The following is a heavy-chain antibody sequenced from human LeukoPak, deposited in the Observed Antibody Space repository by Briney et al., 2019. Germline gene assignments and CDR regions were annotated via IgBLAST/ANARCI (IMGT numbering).Heavy chain of an antibody. Sequence: GGSRGLSCAASGFTFSSYSMNWFRQAPGKGLEWVSSISSSSSYIYYADSAKGRFTISRDNAKNSLYLQMNSLRAEDTAVYYCARGKTYYDFWSGYYDYWGQGTLVTVSS. CDR1: GFTFSSYS. CDR3: ARGKTYYDFWSGYYDY. D-gene: IGHD3-3*01. J-gene: IGHJ4*02. CDR2: ISSSSSYI. V-gene: IGHV3-21*01.